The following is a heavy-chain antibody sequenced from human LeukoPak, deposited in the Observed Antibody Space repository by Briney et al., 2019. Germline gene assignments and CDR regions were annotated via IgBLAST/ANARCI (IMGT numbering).Heavy chain of an antibody. CDR1: GFIFSNYG. Sequence: PPGRSLRLSCVASGFIFSNYGMHWVRQSPGKGLEWVALMWYDGSGKHYADSVKGRFTISRDSSKNTLYLQMNSLRAEDTAVYYCARDASGFDYWGQGTLVTVSS. CDR3: ARDASGFDY. D-gene: IGHD2-15*01. CDR2: MWYDGSGK. V-gene: IGHV3-33*01. J-gene: IGHJ4*02.